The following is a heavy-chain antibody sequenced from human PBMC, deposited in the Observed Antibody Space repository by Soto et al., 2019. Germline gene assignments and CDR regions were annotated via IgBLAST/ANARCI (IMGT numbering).Heavy chain of an antibody. J-gene: IGHJ6*02. CDR1: GYTFTTYG. D-gene: IGHD1-1*01. Sequence: ASVKVSCKASGYTFTTYGISWGRQAPGQGLEWMGWISPYNGTTKYAEKFQGEMTMTTDTATSTAYMDLRSLRSDDTAVYYCARDGERDTGLNFYYYLHGMDAWGQGTRVTVSS. CDR3: ARDGERDTGLNFYYYLHGMDA. V-gene: IGHV1-18*04. CDR2: ISPYNGTT.